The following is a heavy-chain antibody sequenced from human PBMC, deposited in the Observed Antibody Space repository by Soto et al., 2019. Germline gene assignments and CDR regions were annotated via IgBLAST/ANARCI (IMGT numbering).Heavy chain of an antibody. Sequence: PGGSLRLSCAASGFTFSSYCMHWVRQAPGKGLEWVSFISSGSSTTYYADSVKGRFTISRDNAKNSLYLQMNSLRDEDTAVYYCARESRFLEWLSLNWFDPWGQGTLVTVSS. CDR2: ISSGSSTT. V-gene: IGHV3-48*02. J-gene: IGHJ5*02. D-gene: IGHD3-3*01. CDR1: GFTFSSYC. CDR3: ARESRFLEWLSLNWFDP.